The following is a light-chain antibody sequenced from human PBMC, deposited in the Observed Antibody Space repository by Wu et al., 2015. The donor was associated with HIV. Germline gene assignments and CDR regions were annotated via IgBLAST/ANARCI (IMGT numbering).Light chain of an antibody. CDR2: GAA. CDR3: QQYDLSPWT. J-gene: IGKJ1*01. CDR1: QSVSSDY. Sequence: IVLTQSPGTLSLSPGERATLSCRASQSVSSDYLAWYQQKFGQAPRLLIYGAASRATGIPDRFSGSGSGTDFTLTISRLEPEDLAMYFCQQYDLSPWTFGQGTKVEIK. V-gene: IGKV3-20*01.